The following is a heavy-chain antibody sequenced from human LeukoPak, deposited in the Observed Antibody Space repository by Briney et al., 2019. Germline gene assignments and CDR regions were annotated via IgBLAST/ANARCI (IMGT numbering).Heavy chain of an antibody. V-gene: IGHV4-39*01. J-gene: IGHJ5*02. CDR2: IYYSGST. CDR3: ARGGLLTFGGASDWFDP. CDR1: GGSISSSSYY. D-gene: IGHD3-16*01. Sequence: PSETLSLTCTVSGGSISSSSYYWGWIRQPPGKGLEWIGSIYYSGSTYYNPSLKSRVTISVDTSKNQFSLKLSSVTAADTAVYYCARGGLLTFGGASDWFDPWSQGTLVTVSS.